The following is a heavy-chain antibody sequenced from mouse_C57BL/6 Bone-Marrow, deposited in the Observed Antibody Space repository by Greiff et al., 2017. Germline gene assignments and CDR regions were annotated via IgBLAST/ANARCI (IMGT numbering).Heavy chain of an antibody. J-gene: IGHJ1*03. CDR2: ISSGGDYI. D-gene: IGHD1-1*01. Sequence: EVMLVESGEGLVKPGGSLKLSCAASGFTFSSYAMSWVRQTPEKRLEWVAYISSGGDYIYYADTVKGRFTISRDNARNTLYLQMSSLKSEDTAMYYCTRRDTVVSHWYFDVWGTGTTVTVSS. CDR1: GFTFSSYA. V-gene: IGHV5-9-1*02. CDR3: TRRDTVVSHWYFDV.